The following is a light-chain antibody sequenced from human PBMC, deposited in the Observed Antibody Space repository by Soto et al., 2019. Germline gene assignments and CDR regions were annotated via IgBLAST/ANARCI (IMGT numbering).Light chain of an antibody. V-gene: IGKV3-20*01. CDR3: QQYGSSSYT. CDR2: GAS. CDR1: QSVSSSY. Sequence: EIVLTQSPGTLSLSPGERATLSCRASQSVSSSYVAWYQQKPGQAPRLLIYGASSTAAGIPDRLSGSGCGTDVILVTSSLEADDFVVYYYQQYGSSSYTFGEGTKLEIK. J-gene: IGKJ2*01.